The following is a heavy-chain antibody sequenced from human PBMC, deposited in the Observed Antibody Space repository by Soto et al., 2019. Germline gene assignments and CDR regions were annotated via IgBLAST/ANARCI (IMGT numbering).Heavy chain of an antibody. V-gene: IGHV3-48*03. CDR3: SRGFGRFNY. Sequence: EVQLLESGGGLVQPGGSLRLSCGVSGFTFNDFEMNWVRQAPGKGPEWLAYIDGSGATKKYADSVRGRFTISRDNPNNSLFLQMSSLSAADTAIYYCSRGFGRFNYWGQGTVVSVSS. J-gene: IGHJ4*02. CDR2: IDGSGATK. CDR1: GFTFNDFE. D-gene: IGHD3-10*01.